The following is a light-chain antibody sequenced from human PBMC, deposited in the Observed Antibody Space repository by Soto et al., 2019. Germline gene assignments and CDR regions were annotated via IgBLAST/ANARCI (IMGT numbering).Light chain of an antibody. CDR1: QSVSSGY. V-gene: IGKV3-20*01. Sequence: EIVLTQSPGTLSLSPGERAGLSCRGSQSVSSGYLAWYQQKPGQAPRLLIYDTSSRATGFPDRFSGSGSGTDFTLTISRLEPEDFAVYYCQQYGTSPFTFGPGTKVDI. CDR3: QQYGTSPFT. CDR2: DTS. J-gene: IGKJ3*01.